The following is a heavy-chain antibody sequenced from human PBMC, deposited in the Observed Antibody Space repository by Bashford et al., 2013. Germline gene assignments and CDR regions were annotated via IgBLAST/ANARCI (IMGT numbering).Heavy chain of an antibody. J-gene: IGHJ4*02. D-gene: IGHD3-3*02. Sequence: GGSLRLSCAASGFTFSTSWMSWVRQAPGKGLEWVAKINEDGSEKDYVGLCEGPIHHLPETTPKNSLYLQMNSLRVEDTAVYYCARHFVSAFDYWAQGTPGHPVSS. CDR3: ARHFVSAFDY. CDR2: INEDGSEK. V-gene: IGHV3-7*01. CDR1: GFTFSTSW.